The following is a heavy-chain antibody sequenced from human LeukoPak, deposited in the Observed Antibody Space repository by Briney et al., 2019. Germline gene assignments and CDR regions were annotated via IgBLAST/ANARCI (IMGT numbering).Heavy chain of an antibody. V-gene: IGHV1-46*01. D-gene: IGHD3-22*01. CDR2: INPSGGST. J-gene: IGHJ4*02. Sequence: ASVKVSCKASEYTFTSYYMHWVRQAPGQGLEWMGIINPSGGSTSYAQKFQGRVTMTEDTSTDTAYMELSSLRSEDTAVYYCATGLLDYYDSSGYDYWGQGTLVTVSS. CDR3: ATGLLDYYDSSGYDY. CDR1: EYTFTSYY.